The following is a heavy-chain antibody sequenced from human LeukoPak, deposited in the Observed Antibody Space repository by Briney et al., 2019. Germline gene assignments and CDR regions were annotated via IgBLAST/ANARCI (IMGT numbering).Heavy chain of an antibody. CDR3: ARGLGGDASGYYFDS. CDR1: GGSFKPYY. CDR2: INHSGST. D-gene: IGHD3-22*01. V-gene: IGHV4-34*01. Sequence: SETLSLTCDVFGGSFKPYYWSWIRQSPGKGLEWIGEINHSGSTNYNPSLKDRLTIFLDTSKKQFSLSLRHVTAVDTAVFYCARGLGGDASGYYFDSWGQGTLVTVSS. J-gene: IGHJ4*02.